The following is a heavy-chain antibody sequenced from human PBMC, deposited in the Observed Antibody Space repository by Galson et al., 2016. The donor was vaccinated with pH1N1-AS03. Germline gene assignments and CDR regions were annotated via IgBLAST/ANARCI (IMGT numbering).Heavy chain of an antibody. D-gene: IGHD2-2*01. V-gene: IGHV4-59*08. CDR3: ARHDKYCSTACHTFDF. CDR1: GGSIGVSY. Sequence: TLSLTCTVSGGSIGVSYWSWIRQSPGRGVEWIGYFYYIANTKYNPSLKSRVTISVDTSKNQFSLNLTSVTAADTAVYYCARHDKYCSTACHTFDFWGQGTIVTVSS. CDR2: FYYIANT. J-gene: IGHJ3*01.